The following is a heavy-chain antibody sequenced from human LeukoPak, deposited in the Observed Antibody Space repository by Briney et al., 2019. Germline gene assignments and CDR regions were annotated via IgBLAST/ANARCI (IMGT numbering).Heavy chain of an antibody. CDR3: ARRTRYSGSYY. V-gene: IGHV4-34*01. Sequence: PSETLSLTCAVYGGSFSGYYWSWIRQPPGKGLEWIGEINHSGSTNYNPSLKSRVTISVDTSKNQFSLKLSSVTAADTAVYYCARRTRYSGSYYWGQGTLVTVSS. J-gene: IGHJ4*02. CDR2: INHSGST. D-gene: IGHD1-26*01. CDR1: GGSFSGYY.